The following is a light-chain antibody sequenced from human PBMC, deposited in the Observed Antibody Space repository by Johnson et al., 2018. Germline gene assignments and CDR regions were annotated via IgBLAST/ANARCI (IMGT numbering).Light chain of an antibody. Sequence: QSVLTQPPSVSAAPGQKVTISCSGSSSNIGNNYVSWYQQLPGTAPKLLIYENNKRPSGIPARFSGSKSGRSATLGITGLQTGDEADYYCGTWDSSLSAGNVFGTGTKVTVL. J-gene: IGLJ1*01. V-gene: IGLV1-51*02. CDR2: ENN. CDR3: GTWDSSLSAGNV. CDR1: SSNIGNNY.